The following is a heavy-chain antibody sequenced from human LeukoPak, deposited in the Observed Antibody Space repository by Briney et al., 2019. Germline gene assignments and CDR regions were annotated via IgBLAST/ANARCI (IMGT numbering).Heavy chain of an antibody. D-gene: IGHD3-22*01. CDR2: IKQDGSEK. J-gene: IGHJ3*02. V-gene: IGHV3-7*01. CDR3: AITYDSSGYYGAFDI. Sequence: GGSLRLSCAVSGFTFSNYWMNWVRQAPGKGLEWVANIKQDGSEKYYVDSVKGRFTISRDNAKNSLYLQMNSLRAEDTAVYYCAITYDSSGYYGAFDIWGQGTMVTVSS. CDR1: GFTFSNYW.